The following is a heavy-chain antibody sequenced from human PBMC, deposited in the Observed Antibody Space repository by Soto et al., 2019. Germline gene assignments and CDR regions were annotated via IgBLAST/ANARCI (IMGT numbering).Heavy chain of an antibody. D-gene: IGHD2-15*01. Sequence: EGQLVESGGGLVQPGESLRLSCAASGLSFSGYWIHWVRQAPGKGLVWVSNINSDASSTVYADSVRGRFTISRDNAKNTLYPQMNSLRAEDTAVYYCARQAARGGSREYWGKGTLVTVSS. CDR3: ARQAARGGSREY. CDR2: INSDASST. V-gene: IGHV3-74*01. J-gene: IGHJ4*02. CDR1: GLSFSGYW.